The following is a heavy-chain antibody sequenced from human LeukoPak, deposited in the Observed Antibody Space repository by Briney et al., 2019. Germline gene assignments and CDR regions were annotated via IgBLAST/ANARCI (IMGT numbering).Heavy chain of an antibody. J-gene: IGHJ4*02. D-gene: IGHD2-15*01. CDR3: AREVGRLYCSGGSCETGIDY. CDR2: ISSSSSTI. V-gene: IGHV3-48*02. CDR1: GFTFSSYA. Sequence: GGSLRLSCAASGFTFSSYAMSWVRQAPGKGLEWISFISSSSSTIYYADSVKGRFTISRDNAKNSLYLQMNSLRDEDTAVYYCAREVGRLYCSGGSCETGIDYWGQGTLVTVSS.